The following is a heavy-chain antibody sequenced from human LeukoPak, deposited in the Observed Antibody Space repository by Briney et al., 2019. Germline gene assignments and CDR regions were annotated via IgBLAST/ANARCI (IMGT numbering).Heavy chain of an antibody. CDR3: AKGAYDYIEMGYFDD. J-gene: IGHJ4*02. V-gene: IGHV3-23*01. CDR1: GFRFSNFA. CDR2: IIGSSGDT. D-gene: IGHD5-12*01. Sequence: GALRLSCAASGFRFSNFAMSWVRQAPGKGLEWVSLIIGSSGDTLYADSVKGRFTISRDISKNRLYLQMSSLRAEDTALYYCAKGAYDYIEMGYFDDWGQGTLVTVSS.